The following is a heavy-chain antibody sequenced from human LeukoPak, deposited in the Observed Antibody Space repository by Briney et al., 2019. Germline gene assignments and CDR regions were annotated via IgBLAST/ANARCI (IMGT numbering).Heavy chain of an antibody. CDR1: GGSFSGYY. J-gene: IGHJ4*01. CDR3: AKHEYGDLKDFDY. V-gene: IGHV4-34*01. CDR2: INHSGST. D-gene: IGHD4-17*01. Sequence: SETLSLTCAVYGGSFSGYYWSWIRQPPGKGLEWIGEINHSGSTNYNPSLKSRVTISVDTSKNQFSLKLSSVTAADTAVYYRAKHEYGDLKDFDYWGHGTLVTVSS.